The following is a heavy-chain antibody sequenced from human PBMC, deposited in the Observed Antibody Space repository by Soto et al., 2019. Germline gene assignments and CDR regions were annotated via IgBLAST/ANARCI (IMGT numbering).Heavy chain of an antibody. CDR2: IRSKANSYAT. D-gene: IGHD3-9*01. J-gene: IGHJ4*02. CDR3: TRLSHYDILAGDYELDY. Sequence: EVQLVEFGGGLVQPGGSLKLPCAASGFTFSGSAMHWVRPASGKGLEWVGRIRSKANSYATAYAASVKGSFTIYSEDSKNTADLPMHIMNTDDTAVSYCTRLSHYDILAGDYELDYWAQGTMVTLST. CDR1: GFTFSGSA. V-gene: IGHV3-73*02.